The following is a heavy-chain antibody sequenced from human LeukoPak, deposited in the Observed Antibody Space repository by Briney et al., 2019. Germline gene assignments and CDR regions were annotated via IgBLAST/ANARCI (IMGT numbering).Heavy chain of an antibody. D-gene: IGHD6-6*01. Sequence: SETLSLTCTVSGGSINSYYWSWIRQPPGKGLEWIGYIYNSETINYNPSLTSRVTISLDTSKNQVSLKLTSVTAADTAVYYCVRVGGASSILSAFDIWGQGTMVTVSS. CDR3: VRVGGASSILSAFDI. J-gene: IGHJ3*02. CDR2: IYNSETI. CDR1: GGSINSYY. V-gene: IGHV4-59*01.